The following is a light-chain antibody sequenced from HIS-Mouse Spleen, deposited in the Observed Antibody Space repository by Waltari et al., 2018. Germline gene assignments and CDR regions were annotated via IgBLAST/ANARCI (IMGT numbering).Light chain of an antibody. CDR1: SSDAGSYNL. CDR3: CSYAGSSTWV. Sequence: QSALTQPASVSGSPGQSITISCPGTSSDAGSYNLVSGYQQHPGKAPKLMIYEGSKRPSGVSNRFSGSKSGNTASLTISGLQAEDEADYYCCSYAGSSTWVFGGGTKLTVL. V-gene: IGLV2-23*01. J-gene: IGLJ3*02. CDR2: EGS.